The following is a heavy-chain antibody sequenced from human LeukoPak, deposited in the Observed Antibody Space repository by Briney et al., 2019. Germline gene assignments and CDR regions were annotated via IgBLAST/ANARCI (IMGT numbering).Heavy chain of an antibody. CDR2: IYGGGST. CDR1: GLSVSSNF. CDR3: ASWPVGWYGEDS. D-gene: IGHD6-19*01. Sequence: PGGSLRLSCAANGLSVSSNFMSWVRQAPGKGLEWVSVIYGGGSTCYADSVKGRFTISRDTPKNTLYLQMNSLRVEDTAVYYCASWPVGWYGEDSWGQGTLVTVSS. V-gene: IGHV3-53*01. J-gene: IGHJ4*02.